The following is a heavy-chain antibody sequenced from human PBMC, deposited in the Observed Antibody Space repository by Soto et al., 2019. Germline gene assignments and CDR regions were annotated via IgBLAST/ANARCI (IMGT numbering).Heavy chain of an antibody. CDR3: ARGPHSSSAFDI. V-gene: IGHV1-8*01. J-gene: IGHJ3*02. CDR1: EYTFTTFD. D-gene: IGHD2-15*01. CDR2: MSPDSGDT. Sequence: QVQLVQSGAEVKKLGASVKVSCKASEYTFTTFDINWVRQAAGQGLEWMGWMSPDSGDTGYAQRFQGRVTMTRTSSISTAYMELSSLRSDDTAVYYCARGPHSSSAFDIWGQGTVVTVSS.